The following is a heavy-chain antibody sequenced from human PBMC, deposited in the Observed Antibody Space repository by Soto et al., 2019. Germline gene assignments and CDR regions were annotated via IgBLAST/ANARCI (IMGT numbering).Heavy chain of an antibody. V-gene: IGHV5-51*01. CDR2: IYPGDSDT. D-gene: IGHD6-6*01. CDR1: GDSFTRYW. Sequence: PVESVKISCKVSGDSFTRYWIVWVLQMPGKGLEWMGIIYPGDSDTRYSPSFQGQVTISADKSISTAYLQWSSLKASDTAMYYCARHYEYSSSSPWFDPWGQGTMVTVSS. J-gene: IGHJ5*02. CDR3: ARHYEYSSSSPWFDP.